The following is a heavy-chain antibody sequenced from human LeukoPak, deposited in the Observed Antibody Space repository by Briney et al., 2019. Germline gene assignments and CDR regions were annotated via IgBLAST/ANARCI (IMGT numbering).Heavy chain of an antibody. Sequence: ASVKVSCKTSGFIFTGYYMHWVRQAPGQGLEWMGWINPNSGDTNYPQKFQGRVTMTRDTSITTVYLELSRLRSDDTAVYYCSRAGDTYDNFDYWGQGTLVTVSS. D-gene: IGHD3-22*01. V-gene: IGHV1-2*02. J-gene: IGHJ4*02. CDR2: INPNSGDT. CDR1: GFIFTGYY. CDR3: SRAGDTYDNFDY.